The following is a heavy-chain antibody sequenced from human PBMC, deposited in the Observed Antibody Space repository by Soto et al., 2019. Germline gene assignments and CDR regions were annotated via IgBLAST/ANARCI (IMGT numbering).Heavy chain of an antibody. Sequence: QVQLVESGGGVVQPGRSLRLSCAASGFTFSSYAMHWVRQAPGKGLEWVAVISYDGSNKYYAASVKGRFTISRDNSKNTLYLQMNSLRAEDTAVYYCARDNYYWEYWGQGTLVTVSS. CDR3: ARDNYYWEY. V-gene: IGHV3-30-3*01. CDR1: GFTFSSYA. D-gene: IGHD3-10*01. J-gene: IGHJ4*02. CDR2: ISYDGSNK.